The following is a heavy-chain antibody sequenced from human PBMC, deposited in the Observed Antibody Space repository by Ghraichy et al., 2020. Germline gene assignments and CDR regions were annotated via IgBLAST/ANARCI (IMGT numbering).Heavy chain of an antibody. CDR3: ARKYIAAAGLYYYYYGLDV. V-gene: IGHV4-34*01. Sequence: SETLSLTCAVYGGSFSGYYWSWIRQPPGKGLEWIGEINHSGSTNYNPSLKCRVTISVDTSKSQFSLKLTSVTAADTAVYYCARKYIAAAGLYYYYYGLDVWGQGTTVTVSS. D-gene: IGHD6-13*01. CDR1: GGSFSGYY. CDR2: INHSGST. J-gene: IGHJ6*02.